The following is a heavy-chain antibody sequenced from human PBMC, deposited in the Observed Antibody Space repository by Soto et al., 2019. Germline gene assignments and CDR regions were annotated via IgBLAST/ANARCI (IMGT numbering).Heavy chain of an antibody. V-gene: IGHV3-33*01. D-gene: IGHD3-3*01. Sequence: QVQLVESGGGVVQPGRSLRLSCAASGFTFSSYGMHWVRQAPGKGLEWVAVIWYDGSNKYYADSVKGRFTISRDNSKNTLYLQMNSLRAEDTAVYYCARGSLYYDFWSGLYYFDYWAREPWSPSPQ. J-gene: IGHJ4*02. CDR2: IWYDGSNK. CDR3: ARGSLYYDFWSGLYYFDY. CDR1: GFTFSSYG.